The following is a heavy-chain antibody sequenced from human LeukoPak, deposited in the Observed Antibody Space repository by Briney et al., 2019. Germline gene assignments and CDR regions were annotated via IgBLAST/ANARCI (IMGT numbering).Heavy chain of an antibody. Sequence: SETLSLTCTVSGGSISSSGYNWDWIRQSPGKGLEWIGSVYYSGNTYYNPSLKSRVTISVDTSKNQFSLKLSSVTAADTAVYYCARGVSGYCSSTSCYANYYYYYYMDVWGKGTTVTVSS. CDR1: GGSISSSGYN. V-gene: IGHV4-39*07. J-gene: IGHJ6*03. D-gene: IGHD2-2*01. CDR2: VYYSGNT. CDR3: ARGVSGYCSSTSCYANYYYYYYMDV.